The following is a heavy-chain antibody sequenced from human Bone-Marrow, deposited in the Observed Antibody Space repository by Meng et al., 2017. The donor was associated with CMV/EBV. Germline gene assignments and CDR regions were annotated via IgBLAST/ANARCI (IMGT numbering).Heavy chain of an antibody. J-gene: IGHJ6*01. CDR2: IGTAGDT. D-gene: IGHD3-9*01. V-gene: IGHV3-13*01. CDR3: ARDPVSGYFDWLVGLGNYYYGMDV. CDR1: GFTFSSYD. Sequence: GGSLRLSCAASGFTFSSYDMHWVRQATGKGLEWVSAIGTAGDTYYPGSVKGRFTISRDNAKNSLYLQMNSLRAEDTAVYYCARDPVSGYFDWLVGLGNYYYGMDVWGQGTTVTVSS.